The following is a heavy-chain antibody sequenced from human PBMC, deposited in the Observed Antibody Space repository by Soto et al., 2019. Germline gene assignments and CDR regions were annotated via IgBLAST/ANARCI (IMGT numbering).Heavy chain of an antibody. J-gene: IGHJ4*02. CDR1: GYTFTGYC. D-gene: IGHD5-12*01. V-gene: IGHV1-2*04. CDR2: INPNSGGT. Sequence: QVQLVQSGAEVKKPGASVKVSCKASGYTFTGYCMHWVRQAPGQGLEWMGWINPNSGGTNYAQKFQGWVTMTRDTSISTAYMELSRLRSDDTAVYYCARGKSRDGYNPQFDYWGQGTLVTVSS. CDR3: ARGKSRDGYNPQFDY.